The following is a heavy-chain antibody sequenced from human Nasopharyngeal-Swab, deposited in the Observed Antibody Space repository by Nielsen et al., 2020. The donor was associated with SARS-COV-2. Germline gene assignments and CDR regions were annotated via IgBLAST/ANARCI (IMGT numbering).Heavy chain of an antibody. J-gene: IGHJ6*02. V-gene: IGHV4-39*01. CDR1: GGSISSSSYY. CDR2: IYYSGST. D-gene: IGHD6-19*01. CDR3: ARLLEGIAVAGNNKYYYYGMDV. Sequence: SETLSLTCTVSGGSISSSSYYWGWIRQPPGKGLEWIGSIYYSGSTYYNPSLKSRVTISVDTSKNQFSLKLSSVTAADTAVYYCARLLEGIAVAGNNKYYYYGMDVWGQGTTVTVSS.